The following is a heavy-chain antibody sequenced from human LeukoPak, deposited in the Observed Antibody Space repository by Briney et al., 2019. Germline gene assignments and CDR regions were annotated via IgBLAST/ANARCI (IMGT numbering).Heavy chain of an antibody. V-gene: IGHV3-23*01. J-gene: IGHJ3*02. CDR3: AKGTAYGDYLDAFDI. CDR1: GFTFSSFA. CDR2: ISGSGGST. D-gene: IGHD4-17*01. Sequence: GGSLRLSCAASGFTFSSFAMSWVRQAPGKGLEWVSAISGSGGSTYYADSVKGRFTISRDNSKNTLYLQMNSLRAEDTAVYYCAKGTAYGDYLDAFDIWGQGTMVTVSS.